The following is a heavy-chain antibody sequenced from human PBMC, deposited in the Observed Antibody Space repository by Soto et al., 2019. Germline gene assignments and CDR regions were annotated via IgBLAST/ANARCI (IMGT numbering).Heavy chain of an antibody. CDR2: ISGSGGST. CDR3: AKGKWELPDHFDY. J-gene: IGHJ4*02. Sequence: EVQLLESGGGLVQPGGSLRLSCAASGFTFSSYAMSWVRQAPGKGLEWVSAISGSGGSTYYADSVKGRFTISRDNSKNTMYLQMNSPRPEDTAVYYCAKGKWELPDHFDYWGQGTLVTVSS. CDR1: GFTFSSYA. D-gene: IGHD1-26*01. V-gene: IGHV3-23*01.